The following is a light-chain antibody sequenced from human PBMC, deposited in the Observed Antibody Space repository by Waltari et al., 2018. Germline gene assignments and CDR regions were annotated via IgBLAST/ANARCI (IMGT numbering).Light chain of an antibody. CDR1: SSDVGGYNY. V-gene: IGLV2-23*02. CDR2: DVS. Sequence: QSVLTQPASVSGSPGQSITISCTGPSSDVGGYNYVSWYQRHPGKAPKVMLFDVSKRPSGVSDRFSGSKSGNTASLTISGLQAEDEADYYCCSHAGSGTFWVFGGGTKLTVL. CDR3: CSHAGSGTFWV. J-gene: IGLJ2*01.